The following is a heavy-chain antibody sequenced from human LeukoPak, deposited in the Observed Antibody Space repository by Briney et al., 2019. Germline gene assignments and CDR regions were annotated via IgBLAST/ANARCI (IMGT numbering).Heavy chain of an antibody. Sequence: SETLSLICTVSGGSISSSSYYWGWIRQPPGKGLEWIGSIYYSGSTYYNPSLKSRVTISVDTSKNQFSLKLSSVTAADTAVYYCARDWGFGELLGSWFDPWGQGTLVTVSS. J-gene: IGHJ5*02. CDR2: IYYSGST. CDR3: ARDWGFGELLGSWFDP. CDR1: GGSISSSSYY. V-gene: IGHV4-39*07. D-gene: IGHD3-10*01.